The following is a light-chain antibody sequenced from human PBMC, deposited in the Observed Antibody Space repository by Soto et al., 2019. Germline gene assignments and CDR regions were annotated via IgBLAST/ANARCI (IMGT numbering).Light chain of an antibody. Sequence: IVMTQSPATLSVSPGERATLSCRASQSISSYLAWYQQKPGQAPRLLIYGASTRATGIPARFSGSGSGTEFTLTISSLQSEDFAVYYCQQYHNWPRTFGQGTKVDIK. CDR3: QQYHNWPRT. J-gene: IGKJ1*01. CDR2: GAS. CDR1: QSISSY. V-gene: IGKV3-15*01.